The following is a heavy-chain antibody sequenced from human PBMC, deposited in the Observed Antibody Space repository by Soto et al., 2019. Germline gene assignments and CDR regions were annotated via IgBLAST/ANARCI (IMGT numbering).Heavy chain of an antibody. V-gene: IGHV1-3*01. Sequence: ASVKVSCKASGSTFTKYIVHWVRQAPGQRLEWMGWINAGSGNTRYSQNLQGRVSFTRDTSASTAYMELSSLRFEDTAIYYCARDAELATIPLDFWGQGTLVTVSS. J-gene: IGHJ4*02. CDR2: INAGSGNT. CDR3: ARDAELATIPLDF. D-gene: IGHD5-12*01. CDR1: GSTFTKYI.